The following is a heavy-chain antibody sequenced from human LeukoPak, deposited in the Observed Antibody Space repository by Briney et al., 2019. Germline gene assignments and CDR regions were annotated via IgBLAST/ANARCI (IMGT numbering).Heavy chain of an antibody. CDR1: GSTFGDHP. CDR3: SRGEYQLRN. V-gene: IGHV3-49*04. CDR2: IRSKAYGGTT. D-gene: IGHD2-2*01. Sequence: GWSLRLSCTPSGSTFGDHPMSWVRQAPGKGLEWVGFIRSKAYGGTTEYAASVKGRFTISRDDSKSIVYLQMNSLETEDTAVYYCSRGEYQLRNWGQGTLVTVSS. J-gene: IGHJ4*02.